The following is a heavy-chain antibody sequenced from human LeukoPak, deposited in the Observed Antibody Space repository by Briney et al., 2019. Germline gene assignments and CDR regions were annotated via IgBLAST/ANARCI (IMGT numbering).Heavy chain of an antibody. J-gene: IGHJ4*02. V-gene: IGHV3-48*03. Sequence: HPGGSLRLSCAASGFTFSSYEMNWVRQAPGKGLEWVSYISSSGSTIYYADSVKGRFTISRDNSKNTLYLQMNSLRAEDTAVYYCAREGEMATITEVIYWGQGTLVTVSS. CDR3: AREGEMATITEVIY. D-gene: IGHD5-24*01. CDR1: GFTFSSYE. CDR2: ISSSGSTI.